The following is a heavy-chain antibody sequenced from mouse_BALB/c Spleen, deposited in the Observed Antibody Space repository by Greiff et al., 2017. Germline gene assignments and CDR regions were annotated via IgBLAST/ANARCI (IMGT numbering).Heavy chain of an antibody. Sequence: QVQLQQSGAELMKPGASVKISCKATGYTFSSYWIEWVKQRPGHGLEWIGEILPGSGSTNYNEKFKGKATFTADTSSNTAYMQLSSLTSEDSAVYYCAREDRRYGSRDYWGQGTTLTVSS. CDR2: ILPGSGST. V-gene: IGHV1-9*01. CDR3: AREDRRYGSRDY. CDR1: GYTFSSYW. D-gene: IGHD1-1*01. J-gene: IGHJ2*01.